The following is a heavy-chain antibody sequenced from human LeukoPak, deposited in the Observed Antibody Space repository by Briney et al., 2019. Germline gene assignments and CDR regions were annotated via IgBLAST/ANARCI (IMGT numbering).Heavy chain of an antibody. CDR2: MNPNSGNT. Sequence: ASVKVSCKASGYTFTSYDINWVRQAPGQGLEWMGWMNPNSGNTGYAQKFQGRVTMTRNTSISTAYMELSSLRSEDTAVYYCARAPVEYQLRSATRWFDPWGQGTLVTVSS. J-gene: IGHJ5*02. D-gene: IGHD2-2*01. V-gene: IGHV1-8*01. CDR1: GYTFTSYD. CDR3: ARAPVEYQLRSATRWFDP.